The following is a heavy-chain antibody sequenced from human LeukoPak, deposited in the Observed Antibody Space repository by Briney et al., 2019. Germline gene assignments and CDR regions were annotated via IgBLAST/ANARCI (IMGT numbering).Heavy chain of an antibody. CDR2: INHSGST. Sequence: SETLSLTCAVYGGSFSGYYWSWIRHPPGKGLEWIGEINHSGSTNYNPSLKSRVTISVDTSKNQFSLKLSSVTAADTAVYYCARGSSLRTIFGVVTQTCFDYWGQGTLVTVSS. CDR3: ARGSSLRTIFGVVTQTCFDY. V-gene: IGHV4-34*01. D-gene: IGHD3-3*01. CDR1: GGSFSGYY. J-gene: IGHJ4*02.